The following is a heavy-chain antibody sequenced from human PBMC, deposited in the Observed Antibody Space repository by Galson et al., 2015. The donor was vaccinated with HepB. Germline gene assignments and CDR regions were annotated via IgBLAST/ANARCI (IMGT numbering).Heavy chain of an antibody. J-gene: IGHJ4*02. CDR3: ARRTQYYYDSSGYYPRDY. CDR2: IYYSGST. D-gene: IGHD3-22*01. V-gene: IGHV4-39*01. CDR1: GGSISSSSYY. Sequence: ETLSLTCTVSGGSISSSSYYWGWIRQPPGKGLEWIGSIYYSGSTYYNPSLKSRVTISVDTSKNQFSLKLSSVTAADTAVYYCARRTQYYYDSSGYYPRDYWGQGTLVTVSS.